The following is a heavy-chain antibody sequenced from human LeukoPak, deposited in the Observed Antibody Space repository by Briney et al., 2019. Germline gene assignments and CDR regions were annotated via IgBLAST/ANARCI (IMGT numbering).Heavy chain of an antibody. V-gene: IGHV5-51*01. Sequence: GESLKISCKASGYSFSSYWIGWVRQMPGKGLECMGIIYPGDSDTRYSPAFQGQVTISVDKSNSTAYLQWSSLKASDTAMYYCARNTPSENENYLDGFDIWGRGTMVTVFS. J-gene: IGHJ3*02. D-gene: IGHD1-7*01. CDR2: IYPGDSDT. CDR3: ARNTPSENENYLDGFDI. CDR1: GYSFSSYW.